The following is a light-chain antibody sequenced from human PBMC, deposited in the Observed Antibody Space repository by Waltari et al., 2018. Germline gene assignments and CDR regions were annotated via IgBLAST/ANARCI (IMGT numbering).Light chain of an antibody. CDR2: AAS. V-gene: IGKV1-39*01. J-gene: IGKJ3*01. Sequence: DIPMTQSPSSLSASVGDSVTITCRASQSISSYLNWYQQKPGKAPKLLIYAASSLQSGVPSRFSGSGSGTDFTLTISSLQPEDFATYYCQQSYSIPETFGPGTKVDIK. CDR3: QQSYSIPET. CDR1: QSISSY.